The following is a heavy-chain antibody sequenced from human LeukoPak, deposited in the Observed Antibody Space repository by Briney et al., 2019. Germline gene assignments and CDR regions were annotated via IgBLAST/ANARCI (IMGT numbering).Heavy chain of an antibody. Sequence: SDTLSLTCSVWCGSISSYYWSWIRQPPGKGLEWIGYISYSGSTNYNPSLKSRVTISVDTSKNQFSLKLSSVTAADTAVYYCARSSSAHYYDSSGYLPSHFDYWGQGTLVTVSS. J-gene: IGHJ4*02. CDR1: CGSISSYY. CDR3: ARSSSAHYYDSSGYLPSHFDY. D-gene: IGHD3-22*01. CDR2: ISYSGST. V-gene: IGHV4-59*07.